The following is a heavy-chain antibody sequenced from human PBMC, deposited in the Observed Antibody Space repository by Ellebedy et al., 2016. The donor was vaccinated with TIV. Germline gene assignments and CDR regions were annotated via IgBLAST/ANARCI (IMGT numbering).Heavy chain of an antibody. CDR3: ARGDVDTGNFDY. J-gene: IGHJ4*02. CDR1: GGSISNYY. Sequence: SETLSLXXTVSGGSISNYYWSWIRQPPGKGLDWIGYIYYRGNTKYNPSLKSRLTILVDTSKNQFSLNLRYVTAADTAVYYCARGDVDTGNFDYWGRGILVTVSS. CDR2: IYYRGNT. V-gene: IGHV4-59*01. D-gene: IGHD5-18*01.